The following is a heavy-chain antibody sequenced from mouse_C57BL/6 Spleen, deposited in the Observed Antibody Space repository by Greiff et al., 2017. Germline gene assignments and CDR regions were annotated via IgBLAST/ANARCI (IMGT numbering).Heavy chain of an antibody. CDR3: TSTAQATYYYAMDY. CDR2: IDPEDGDT. CDR1: GFNIKDYY. V-gene: IGHV14-1*01. Sequence: EVQLQQSGAELVRPGASVKLSCTASGFNIKDYYMHWVKQRPEQGLEWIGRIDPEDGDTEYAPKFQGKATMTADTSSNTAYLQLSSLTSEDTAVYYCTSTAQATYYYAMDYWGQGTSVTVSS. D-gene: IGHD3-2*02. J-gene: IGHJ4*01.